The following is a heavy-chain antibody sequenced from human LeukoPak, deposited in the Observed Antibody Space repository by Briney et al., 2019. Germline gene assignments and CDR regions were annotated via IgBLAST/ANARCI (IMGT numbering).Heavy chain of an antibody. CDR3: ARAGSIRFDY. V-gene: IGHV3-48*03. CDR2: ISVSGTTI. Sequence: GGSLRLSCAASGFTFSDYEMNWVRQAPGKGLEWLSHISVSGTTIHYADSVKGRFTISRDNSKNTLYLQMNSLRAEDTAVYYCARAGSIRFDYWGQGTLVTVSS. J-gene: IGHJ4*02. D-gene: IGHD1-26*01. CDR1: GFTFSDYE.